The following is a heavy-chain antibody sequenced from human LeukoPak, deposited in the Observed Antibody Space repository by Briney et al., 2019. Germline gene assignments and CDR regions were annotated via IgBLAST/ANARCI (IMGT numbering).Heavy chain of an antibody. J-gene: IGHJ4*02. D-gene: IGHD3-3*01. CDR3: VRDQFFSFDY. CDR2: ISGTSSLI. V-gene: IGHV3-48*02. CDR1: GFAFSTYS. Sequence: GGSLRLSCAASGFAFSTYSMNWVRQAPGKGLEWVSYISGTSSLIYYADSVKGRFTISRDNAKNSLYLQMNSLRDEDTAVYYCVRDQFFSFDYWGQGTLVTVSS.